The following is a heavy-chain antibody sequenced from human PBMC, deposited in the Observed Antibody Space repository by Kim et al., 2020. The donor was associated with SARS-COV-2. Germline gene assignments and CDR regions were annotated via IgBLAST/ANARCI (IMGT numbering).Heavy chain of an antibody. V-gene: IGHV3-23*01. D-gene: IGHD6-19*01. CDR3: ARDAPSHNSGLNY. Sequence: YSQGPVKAQFTISGDNSKNTLYLEMGSLRADDTAEYYCARDAPSHNSGLNYWGQGTLVTVSS. J-gene: IGHJ4*02.